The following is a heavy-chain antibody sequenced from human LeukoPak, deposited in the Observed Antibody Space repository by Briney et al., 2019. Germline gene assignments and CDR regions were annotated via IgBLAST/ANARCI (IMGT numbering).Heavy chain of an antibody. V-gene: IGHV3-21*01. CDR3: ARDLDDSSGYCHDY. CDR1: GVTFSGYS. Sequence: GGSLRLSCAASGVTFSGYSMNWVRQAPGKGLEWVSAITATSLHIYYADSVKGRFTISRDNAKNSLYLQMNSLRVEDTALYYCARDLDDSSGYCHDYWGQGTLVTVSS. CDR2: ITATSLHI. J-gene: IGHJ4*02. D-gene: IGHD3-22*01.